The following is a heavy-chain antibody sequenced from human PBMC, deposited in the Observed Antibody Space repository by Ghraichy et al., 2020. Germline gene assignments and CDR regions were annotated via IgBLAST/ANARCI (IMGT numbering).Heavy chain of an antibody. CDR1: GFTFSSYS. J-gene: IGHJ4*02. Sequence: GGSLRLSCAASGFTFSSYSMNWVRQAPGKGLEWVSYISSSISTIYYADSVKGRFTISRDNAKNSLYLQMNSLRAEDTAVYYCARERGSSSSGGVYSFDYWGQGTLVIVSS. V-gene: IGHV3-48*01. D-gene: IGHD6-6*01. CDR3: ARERGSSSSGGVYSFDY. CDR2: ISSSISTI.